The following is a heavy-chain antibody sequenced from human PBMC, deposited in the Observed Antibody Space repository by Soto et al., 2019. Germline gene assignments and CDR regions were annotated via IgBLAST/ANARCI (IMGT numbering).Heavy chain of an antibody. D-gene: IGHD5-18*01. V-gene: IGHV5-10-1*01. J-gene: IGHJ4*02. CDR1: GYSFAGYW. CDR2: IDPSDSQT. Sequence: GESLKISCKGSGYSFAGYWITWVRQKPGKGLEWMGRIDPSDSQTYYSPSFRGHVTISVTKSITTVFLQWSSLRASDTAMYYCARQIYGSDTGPNFQYYFDSWGQGTPVTVSS. CDR3: ARQIYGSDTGPNFQYYFDS.